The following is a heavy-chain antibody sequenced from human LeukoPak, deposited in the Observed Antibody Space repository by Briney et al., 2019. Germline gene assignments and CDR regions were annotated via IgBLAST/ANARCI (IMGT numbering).Heavy chain of an antibody. CDR3: TRADSVPAGDYHYWYMDV. CDR2: IKPNSGDT. J-gene: IGHJ6*03. CDR1: GFTLTDY. Sequence: ASVKVSCKASGFTLTDYIHWVRQDPRQGLQWMGWIKPNSGDTDYAQKFQGRVTMTRDTSISTVYMELSSLRSDDTAVYYCTRADSVPAGDYHYWYMDVWGKGTTVTVSS. V-gene: IGHV1-2*02. D-gene: IGHD2-2*01.